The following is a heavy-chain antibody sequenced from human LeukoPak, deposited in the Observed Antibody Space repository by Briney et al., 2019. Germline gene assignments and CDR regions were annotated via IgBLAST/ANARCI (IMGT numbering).Heavy chain of an antibody. CDR3: ATRDAFDI. Sequence: GGSLRLSCAASGFTFSSYGMHWVRQAPGKGLEWVAFIRYDGSDKYYADSVKGRFTISRDNAKNSLYLQMNSLRAEDTAVYYCATRDAFDIWGQGTMVTVSS. J-gene: IGHJ3*02. V-gene: IGHV3-30*02. CDR1: GFTFSSYG. CDR2: IRYDGSDK.